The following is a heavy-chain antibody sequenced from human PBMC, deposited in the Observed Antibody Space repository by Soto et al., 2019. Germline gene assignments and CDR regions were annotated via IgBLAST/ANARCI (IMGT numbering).Heavy chain of an antibody. D-gene: IGHD3-3*01. CDR2: INSYEHGP. J-gene: IGHJ6*02. CDR3: ARGGVYGGDHYYTGMDV. Sequence: PGGSLTLSCAASGFAFNKYALTWVRQSPGKGLEWVSAINSYEHGPYYIDSVSGRFTIPRDNSKNMVYLQMNDLRADDSAVYYCARGGVYGGDHYYTGMDVWGQGTTVTVS. V-gene: IGHV3-23*01. CDR1: GFAFNKYA.